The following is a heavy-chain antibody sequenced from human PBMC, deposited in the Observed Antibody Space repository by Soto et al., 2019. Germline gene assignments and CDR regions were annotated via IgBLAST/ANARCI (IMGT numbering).Heavy chain of an antibody. D-gene: IGHD1-7*01. Sequence: GGSLRLSCAASGFTFSSYSMNWVRQAPGKGLEWVSYISSSSSSTIYYADSVKGRFTISRDNAKNSLYLQMNSLRAEDTAVYYCARGINGNWNYGTDYWGQGTLVTVSS. J-gene: IGHJ4*02. CDR1: GFTFSSYS. CDR3: ARGINGNWNYGTDY. V-gene: IGHV3-48*04. CDR2: ISSSSSSTI.